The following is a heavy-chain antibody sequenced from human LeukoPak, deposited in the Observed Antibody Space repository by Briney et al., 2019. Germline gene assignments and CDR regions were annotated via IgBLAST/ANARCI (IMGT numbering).Heavy chain of an antibody. D-gene: IGHD1-26*01. Sequence: GGSLRLSCAASGFTLSSSAMSWVRQVPGKGLEWVSAISCSGFSTYYADSFKVRFTISRDSSKSTVFLKMNSLRAEDTAVYYCVRVRARVVGATNPSDSSFFGMDVWGQGTTVTVSS. CDR2: ISCSGFST. V-gene: IGHV3-23*01. CDR1: GFTLSSSA. J-gene: IGHJ6*02. CDR3: VRVRARVVGATNPSDSSFFGMDV.